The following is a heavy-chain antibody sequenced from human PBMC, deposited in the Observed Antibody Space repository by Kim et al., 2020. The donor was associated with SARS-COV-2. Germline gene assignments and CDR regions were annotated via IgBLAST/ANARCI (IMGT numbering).Heavy chain of an antibody. V-gene: IGHV3-15*01. D-gene: IGHD2-2*01. CDR1: GFTFSNAW. J-gene: IGHJ6*02. Sequence: GGSLRLSCAASGFTFSNAWMNWVRQAPGKGLEWVGRIKSKTDGGTTDYAAPVKGSFTISRDDTKNTLYQQMNSLKTEDTAVYYCTTRIVVVPDYGMDVWGQGTTLTVSS. CDR2: IKSKTDGGTT. CDR3: TTRIVVVPDYGMDV.